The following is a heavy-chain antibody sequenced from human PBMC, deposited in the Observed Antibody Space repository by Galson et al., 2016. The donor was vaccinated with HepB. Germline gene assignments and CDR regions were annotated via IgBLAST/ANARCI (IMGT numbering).Heavy chain of an antibody. V-gene: IGHV1-58*01. CDR1: GFTFSKSA. Sequence: SVKVSCKASGFTFSKSAAQWMRQSRGQRLEWIGWILVGSGNTNNPQRFQERVTFTRDMSTSTAYMELINLTSEDTAVYYCASGGVRDAYRIWGQGTLVTVSS. CDR2: ILVGSGNT. CDR3: ASGGVRDAYRI. J-gene: IGHJ3*02. D-gene: IGHD3-16*01.